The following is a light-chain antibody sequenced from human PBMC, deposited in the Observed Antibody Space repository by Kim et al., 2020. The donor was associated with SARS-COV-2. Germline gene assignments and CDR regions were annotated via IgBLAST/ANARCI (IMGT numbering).Light chain of an antibody. V-gene: IGKV3-15*01. CDR1: QSVSSN. CDR3: QQYNNWPPWT. J-gene: IGKJ1*01. CDR2: GAS. Sequence: DIAMPQSPATLSVSPGERATLSCRASQSVSSNLAWYQQKPGQAPRLLIYGASTRATGIPARFSGSGSGTEFTLTISSLQSEDFAVYYCQQYNNWPPWTFGQGTKVDIK.